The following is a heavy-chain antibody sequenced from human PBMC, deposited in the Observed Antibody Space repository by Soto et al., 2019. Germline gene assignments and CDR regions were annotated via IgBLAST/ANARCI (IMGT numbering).Heavy chain of an antibody. V-gene: IGHV3-7*01. Sequence: EVQLVESGGGLVQPGRSLRLSCGASGFTFSSYWMTWVRQAPGKGLEWVANIKHDGSEKQYVDSVKGRFTISRDNAKNSLYLQMNSLRAEDTVVYYCADSGSYTDVWGKGTTVIVSS. CDR1: GFTFSSYW. CDR3: ADSGSYTDV. CDR2: IKHDGSEK. J-gene: IGHJ6*03. D-gene: IGHD3-22*01.